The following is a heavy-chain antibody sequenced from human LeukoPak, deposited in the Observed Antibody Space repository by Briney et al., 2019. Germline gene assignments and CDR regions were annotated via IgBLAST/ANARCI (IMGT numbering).Heavy chain of an antibody. D-gene: IGHD3-22*01. CDR3: ARGQNYYDSSSFDY. CDR1: GFTFRTYA. V-gene: IGHV3-23*01. Sequence: PGGSLRLSCAASGFTFRTYAMSWVRQAPGKGLEWVSVIVNSGVTTYYADSVKGRFTISRDNSKNTLYLQMNTLRAEDTAVYYCARGQNYYDSSSFDYWGQGTLVTVSS. J-gene: IGHJ4*02. CDR2: IVNSGVTT.